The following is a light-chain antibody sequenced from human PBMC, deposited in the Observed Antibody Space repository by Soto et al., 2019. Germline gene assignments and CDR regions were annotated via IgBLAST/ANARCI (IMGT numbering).Light chain of an antibody. CDR2: DAS. CDR3: QQRSNWPPGYT. V-gene: IGKV3-11*01. Sequence: EIVLTQSPATLSLSPGERATLSCRASQSVSSYLAWYQQKPGQAPRLLIYDASNRATSIPARFSGSGSGTDFTLPISSLEPEDFAVFYCQQRSNWPPGYTFGQGTKLEIK. J-gene: IGKJ2*01. CDR1: QSVSSY.